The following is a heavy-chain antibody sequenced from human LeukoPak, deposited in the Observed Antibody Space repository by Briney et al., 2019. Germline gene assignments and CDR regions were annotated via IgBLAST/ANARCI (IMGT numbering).Heavy chain of an antibody. Sequence: SSETLSLTCTVSGGSISSYYWSWIRQPPGKGLEWIGYIYYSGSTNYNPSLKSRVTISVDTSKNQFSLKLSSVTAADTAVYYCARVGPQDRFDPWGQGTLVTVSS. V-gene: IGHV4-59*01. CDR2: IYYSGST. J-gene: IGHJ5*02. CDR3: ARVGPQDRFDP. D-gene: IGHD1-14*01. CDR1: GGSISSYY.